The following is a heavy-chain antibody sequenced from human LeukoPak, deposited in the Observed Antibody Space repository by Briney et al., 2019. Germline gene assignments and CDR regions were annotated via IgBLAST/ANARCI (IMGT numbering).Heavy chain of an antibody. J-gene: IGHJ5*02. D-gene: IGHD2-2*01. V-gene: IGHV2-5*01. CDR2: IYWNDDK. CDR3: AHRPAGGYCSSTSCYRVGWFDP. CDR1: GFSLSTSGVG. Sequence: SGPTLVKPTQTLTLTCTFSGFSLSTSGVGVGWIRQPPGKALEWLALIYWNDDKRYSPSLKSRLTITKDTSKNQVVLTMTNMDPVDTATYYCAHRPAGGYCSSTSCYRVGWFDPWGQGTLVTVSS.